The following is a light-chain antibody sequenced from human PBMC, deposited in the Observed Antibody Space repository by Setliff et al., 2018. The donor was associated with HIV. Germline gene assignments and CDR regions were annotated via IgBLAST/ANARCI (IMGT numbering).Light chain of an antibody. V-gene: IGLV2-14*01. CDR2: EVT. Sequence: SVLTQPASVSGSPGQSITISCTGTSSDVGNYNYVSWYQQHPGKAPKLMIYEVTYRPSGVSNRFSGSKSGNTASLTISGLQAEDEADYYCSSYTTNTTFAFGTGTKVTVL. J-gene: IGLJ1*01. CDR1: SSDVGNYNY. CDR3: SSYTTNTTFA.